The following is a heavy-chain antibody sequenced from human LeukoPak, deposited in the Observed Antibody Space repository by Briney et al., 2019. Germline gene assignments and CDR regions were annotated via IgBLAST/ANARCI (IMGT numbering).Heavy chain of an antibody. V-gene: IGHV1-46*01. CDR3: ARRSGLAPYYYYGMDV. J-gene: IGHJ6*02. D-gene: IGHD3-3*01. CDR2: INPSGGST. CDR1: GYTFTNYY. Sequence: ASVKVSCKASGYTFTNYYMHWVRQAPGQGLEWMGLINPSGGSTRYAQKFQGRVTMTRDTSTSTAYMELRSLRSDDTAVYYCARRSGLAPYYYYGMDVWGQGTTVTVSS.